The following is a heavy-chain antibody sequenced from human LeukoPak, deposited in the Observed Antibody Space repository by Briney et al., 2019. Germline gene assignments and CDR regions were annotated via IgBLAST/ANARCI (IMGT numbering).Heavy chain of an antibody. CDR2: FLYYGTNK. Sequence: PGGSLRLSCAASGFTFRSYGMHWVRQVPGKGLGWVGVFLYYGTNKHNADSVKGRFTISRENSKHPLYLQVDSLRVQETALYYRVRCGDMGLVMVRYFDTWGPRTL. CDR1: GFTFRSYG. J-gene: IGHJ2*01. CDR3: VRCGDMGLVMVRYFDT. V-gene: IGHV3-30*03. D-gene: IGHD3/OR15-3a*01.